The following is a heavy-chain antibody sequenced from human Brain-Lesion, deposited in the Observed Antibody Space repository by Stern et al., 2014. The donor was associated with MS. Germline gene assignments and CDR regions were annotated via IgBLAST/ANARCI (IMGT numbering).Heavy chain of an antibody. CDR2: IRWNSGTI. CDR3: ARDINGSSAYFAY. CDR1: GFTFDDYA. J-gene: IGHJ4*02. Sequence: EVHLVESGGDLVQPGRSLRLSCAAFGFTFDDYALHWVRQAPGKGLEWVAGIRWNSGTIGYADSVKGRFTTSRDNAYSSLYLQMNSLRPEDTALYYCARDINGSSAYFAYWGQGTLVTVSS. V-gene: IGHV3-9*01. D-gene: IGHD3-10*01.